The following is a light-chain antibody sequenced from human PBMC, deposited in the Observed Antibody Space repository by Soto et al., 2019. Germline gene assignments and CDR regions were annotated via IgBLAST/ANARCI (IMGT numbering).Light chain of an antibody. V-gene: IGKV3-20*01. Sequence: EIVLTQSPGTLSLSPGERATLSCRASRSVSNNYLAWYQQKRGQAPRLLIYDTSSRATGIPDRFSGTGSATDFTLTISRLEPEDFAVYHCQQYNNLPWTFGQGTKVEIK. CDR1: RSVSNNY. CDR2: DTS. CDR3: QQYNNLPWT. J-gene: IGKJ1*01.